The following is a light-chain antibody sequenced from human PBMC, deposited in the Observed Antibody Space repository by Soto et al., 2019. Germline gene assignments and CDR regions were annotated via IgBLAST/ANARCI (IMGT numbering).Light chain of an antibody. CDR1: QSISTW. J-gene: IGKJ5*01. CDR2: DAS. CDR3: QQFNSYPIT. V-gene: IGKV1-5*01. Sequence: DIQMTQSPSTLSASVGDGVTITCRASQSISTWLAWYQQKPGKAPKLLIYDASTLESGVPSRFSGSGSGTEFTLTISSLQPEDFATYYCQQFNSYPITFGQGTRLEIK.